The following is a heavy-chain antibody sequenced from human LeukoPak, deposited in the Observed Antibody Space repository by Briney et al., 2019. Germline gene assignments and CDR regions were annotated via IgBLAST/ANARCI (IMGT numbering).Heavy chain of an antibody. D-gene: IGHD2-15*01. CDR2: VDPEDGET. J-gene: IGHJ4*02. V-gene: IGHV1-69-2*01. Sequence: ASVKISCKVSGYTFTDYYMHWVQQAPGKGLEWMGLVDPEDGETIYAEKFQGRVTITADTSTDTAYMELSSLRSEDTAVYYCATLWSRYCSGGSCYDRYCFDYWGQGTLVTVSS. CDR1: GYTFTDYY. CDR3: ATLWSRYCSGGSCYDRYCFDY.